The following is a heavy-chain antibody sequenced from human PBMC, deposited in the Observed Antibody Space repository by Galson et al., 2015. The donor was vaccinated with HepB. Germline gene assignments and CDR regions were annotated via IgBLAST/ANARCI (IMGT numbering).Heavy chain of an antibody. J-gene: IGHJ4*02. CDR3: AKDDMKSSYYFDH. CDR2: MWSDGINK. V-gene: IGHV3-33*03. CDR1: GFSVSNYG. Sequence: SLRLSCAASGFSVSNYGMHWVRQAPGKGLEWVAVMWSDGINKYYGDSVKGRFTISRDKSKNTLFLQMDSLRVEDSAVYYCAKDDMKSSYYFDHRGQGNLVTVSS. D-gene: IGHD6-6*01.